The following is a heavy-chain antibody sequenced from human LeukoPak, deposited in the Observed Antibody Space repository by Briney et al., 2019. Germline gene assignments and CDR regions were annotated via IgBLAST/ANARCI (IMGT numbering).Heavy chain of an antibody. V-gene: IGHV3-23*01. CDR1: GFTFNNYA. CDR2: ISGSGGTT. J-gene: IGHJ4*02. D-gene: IGHD3-3*01. Sequence: GGSLRLSCAASGFTFNNYAMCWVRQAPGKGLEWVSPISGSGGTTYFAESVKGRFTISRDNSKNTLYLQMNSLRAEDTAVYYCAKGSEMWSDYSKEFDCWGQGALVTVSS. CDR3: AKGSEMWSDYSKEFDC.